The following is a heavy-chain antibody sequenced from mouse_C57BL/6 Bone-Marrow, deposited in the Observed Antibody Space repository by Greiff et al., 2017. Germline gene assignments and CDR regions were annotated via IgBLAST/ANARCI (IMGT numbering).Heavy chain of an antibody. CDR1: GYTFTSYG. CDR3: ARLHYYGSSSWYFDV. V-gene: IGHV1-81*01. Sequence: VKLMESGAELARPGASVKLSCKASGYTFTSYGISWVKQRTGQGLEWIGEISPRSGNTYYNEKFKGKATLTADNSSSTAYMELRSLTSEDSAVYFCARLHYYGSSSWYFDVWGTGTTVTVSS. CDR2: ISPRSGNT. J-gene: IGHJ1*03. D-gene: IGHD1-1*01.